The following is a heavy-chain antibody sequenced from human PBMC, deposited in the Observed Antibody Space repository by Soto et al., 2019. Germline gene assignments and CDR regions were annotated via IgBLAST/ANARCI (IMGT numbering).Heavy chain of an antibody. CDR2: IYYSGST. J-gene: IGHJ4*02. Sequence: PSETLSLTCTVSGGSISSYYWSWIRQPPGKGLEWIGYIYYSGSTSYKPSLKSRVTISVDTSKNQFSLKLSSVPAADTAVYYCARGRFFFDYWGQGTLVTVSS. V-gene: IGHV4-59*01. CDR1: GGSISSYY. CDR3: ARGRFFFDY. D-gene: IGHD2-15*01.